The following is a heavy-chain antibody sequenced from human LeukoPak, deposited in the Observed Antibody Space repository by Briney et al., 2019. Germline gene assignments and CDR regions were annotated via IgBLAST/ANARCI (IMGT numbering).Heavy chain of an antibody. CDR3: ASTSTRFGELLAHFDY. Sequence: SGGSLRLSCAASGFTFSSYWMTWIRQAPGKGLEWVANINQDGGRKNYVDSVKGRFTISRDNAKNSLYLQMNSLRAEDTAVYYCASTSTRFGELLAHFDYWGQGTLVTVSS. CDR2: INQDGGRK. J-gene: IGHJ4*02. CDR1: GFTFSSYW. V-gene: IGHV3-7*01. D-gene: IGHD3-10*01.